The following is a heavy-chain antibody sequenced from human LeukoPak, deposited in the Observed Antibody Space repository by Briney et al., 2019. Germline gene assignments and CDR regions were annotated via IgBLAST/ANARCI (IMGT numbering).Heavy chain of an antibody. Sequence: GGSLRLSCAASGFTFSKYSMNWVRQAPGKGLEWVSYNSSSGSTIYYADSVKGRFTISRDNAKNSLYLQMNSLRAEDTAVYYCAELGITMIGGVWGKGTTVTISS. CDR3: AELGITMIGGV. V-gene: IGHV3-48*04. J-gene: IGHJ6*04. CDR2: NSSSGSTI. D-gene: IGHD3-10*02. CDR1: GFTFSKYS.